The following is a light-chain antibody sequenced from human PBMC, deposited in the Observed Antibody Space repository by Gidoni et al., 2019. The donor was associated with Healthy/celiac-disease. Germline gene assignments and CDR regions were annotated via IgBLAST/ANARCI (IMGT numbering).Light chain of an antibody. Sequence: IVMTTYPDSLAASLGERATINCKSSQSVLYSSNNKNYLAWYQQKPGQPPKLLIYWASTRESGVPDRFSGSGSGTDFTLTISSLQAEDVAVYYCQQYYSTPQTFGQGTKLEIK. CDR2: WAS. J-gene: IGKJ2*01. V-gene: IGKV4-1*01. CDR1: QSVLYSSNNKNY. CDR3: QQYYSTPQT.